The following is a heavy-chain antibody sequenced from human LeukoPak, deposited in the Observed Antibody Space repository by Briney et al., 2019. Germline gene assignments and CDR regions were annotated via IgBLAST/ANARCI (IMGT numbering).Heavy chain of an antibody. J-gene: IGHJ3*02. Sequence: ASVKVSCKASGYTFTSYDINWVRQATGQGLEWMGWMNPNSGNTGYAQKFQGRVTMTRNTSISTAYMELCSLRSEDTAVYYCARVHYYDSSFAFDIWGQGTMVTVSS. V-gene: IGHV1-8*01. CDR2: MNPNSGNT. CDR3: ARVHYYDSSFAFDI. CDR1: GYTFTSYD. D-gene: IGHD3-22*01.